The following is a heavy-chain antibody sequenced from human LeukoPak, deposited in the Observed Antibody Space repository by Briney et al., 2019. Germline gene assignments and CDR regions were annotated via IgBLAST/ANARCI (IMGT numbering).Heavy chain of an antibody. V-gene: IGHV4-59*11. CDR1: GGSISSHY. CDR2: IYFSGYT. CDR3: ARSERRAQKDTYYNHYYYMDV. Sequence: SETLSLTCVVSGGSISSHYWSWIRQPPGKGLEWIGYIYFSGYTNYNPSLKSRATLSVDTSNNQFSLRLSSVTAADTAVYFCARSERRAQKDTYYNHYYYMDVWGKGTTVTVSS. J-gene: IGHJ6*03. D-gene: IGHD6-25*01.